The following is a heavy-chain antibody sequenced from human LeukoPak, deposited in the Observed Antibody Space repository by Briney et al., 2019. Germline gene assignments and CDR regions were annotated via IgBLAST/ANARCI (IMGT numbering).Heavy chain of an antibody. V-gene: IGHV4-4*07. CDR2: IYTSGST. J-gene: IGHJ4*02. D-gene: IGHD3-22*01. Sequence: SETLSLTCTVSGGSISSYYWSWIRQPAGRGLEWIRRIYTSGSTNYNPALKSRVTMSVDTSKNQFSLKLSSVTAADTAVYYCARESHYYDGSGYYSAGLFDYWGQGTLVTVSS. CDR3: ARESHYYDGSGYYSAGLFDY. CDR1: GGSISSYY.